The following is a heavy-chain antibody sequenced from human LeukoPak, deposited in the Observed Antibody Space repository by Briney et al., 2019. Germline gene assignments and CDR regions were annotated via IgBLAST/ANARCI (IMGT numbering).Heavy chain of an antibody. Sequence: ASVKVSCKASGYTFTSYAMHWVRQAPGQRFEWMGWINAGNGNTKYSQKFQGRVTITRDTSASTAYMELSSLRSEDTAVYYCARAVSVVRGVFDYWGQGTLVTVSS. D-gene: IGHD3-10*01. CDR2: INAGNGNT. V-gene: IGHV1-3*01. J-gene: IGHJ4*02. CDR1: GYTFTSYA. CDR3: ARAVSVVRGVFDY.